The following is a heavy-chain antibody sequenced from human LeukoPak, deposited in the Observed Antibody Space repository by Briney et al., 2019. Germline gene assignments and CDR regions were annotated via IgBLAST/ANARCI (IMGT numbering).Heavy chain of an antibody. D-gene: IGHD1-26*01. Sequence: GGSLRLSCAASKFTFIRYSMSWVRQAPGKGLEWVSYISSSSSTIYYADSVKGRFTISRDNAKNSLYLQMNSLRAEDTAVYYCARSGSGSYYRPFDYWGQGTLVTVSS. CDR3: ARSGSGSYYRPFDY. V-gene: IGHV3-48*01. J-gene: IGHJ4*02. CDR2: ISSSSSTI. CDR1: KFTFIRYS.